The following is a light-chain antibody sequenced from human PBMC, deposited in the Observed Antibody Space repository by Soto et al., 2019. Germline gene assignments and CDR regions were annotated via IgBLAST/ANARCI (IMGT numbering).Light chain of an antibody. CDR2: GSD. CDR1: SSNIGSNP. J-gene: IGLJ2*01. CDR3: CSYSDTSTLV. V-gene: IGLV1-44*01. Sequence: QSVLAQPPSASGTPGQRVAISCSGTSSNIGSNPVNWFQQLPGTAPKLLIYGSDQRPSGVPDRFSGSKSGNTASLTISGLQAEDEADYYCCSYSDTSTLVFGGGTKLTVL.